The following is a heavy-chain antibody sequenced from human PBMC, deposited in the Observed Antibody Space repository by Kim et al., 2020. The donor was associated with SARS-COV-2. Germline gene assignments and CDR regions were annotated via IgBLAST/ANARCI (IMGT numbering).Heavy chain of an antibody. V-gene: IGHV4-34*01. CDR2: INHSGST. CDR1: GGSFSGYY. CDR3: ARGFGDFWSGYLSPYYYYG. D-gene: IGHD3-3*01. Sequence: SETLSLTCAVYGGSFSGYYWSWIRQPPGKGLEWIGEINHSGSTNYNPSLKSRVTISVDTSKNQFSLKLSSVTAADTAVYYCARGFGDFWSGYLSPYYYYG. J-gene: IGHJ6*01.